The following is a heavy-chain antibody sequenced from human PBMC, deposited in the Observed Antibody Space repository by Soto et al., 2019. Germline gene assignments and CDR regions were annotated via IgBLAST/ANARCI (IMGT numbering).Heavy chain of an antibody. Sequence: GGPLRLSCAASGCTFSSYAMSWVRQAPGKGLEWVSAISGSGGSTYYADSVKGRFTISRDNSKNTLYLQMNSLRAEDTAVYYCAKDHNRYYYDSSGYYPDAFDIWGQGTMVTVSS. CDR3: AKDHNRYYYDSSGYYPDAFDI. J-gene: IGHJ3*02. D-gene: IGHD3-22*01. CDR2: ISGSGGST. V-gene: IGHV3-23*01. CDR1: GCTFSSYA.